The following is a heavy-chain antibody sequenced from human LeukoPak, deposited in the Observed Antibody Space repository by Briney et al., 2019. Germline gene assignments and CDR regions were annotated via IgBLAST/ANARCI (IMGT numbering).Heavy chain of an antibody. CDR3: VRDSGSGSYSDY. CDR1: GFTFSSNG. Sequence: PGGSLRLSCAASGFTFSSNGMHWVRQAPGKGLEWVALIWYDGSKKYYADSVKGRFTISRDNSKNTLYLQMNSLRADDTAVYYCVRDSGSGSYSDYWGRGTLVTVSS. V-gene: IGHV3-33*01. J-gene: IGHJ4*02. D-gene: IGHD3-10*01. CDR2: IWYDGSKK.